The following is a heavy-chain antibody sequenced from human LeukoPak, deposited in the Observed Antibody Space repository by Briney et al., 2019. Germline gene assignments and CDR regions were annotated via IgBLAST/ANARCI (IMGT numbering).Heavy chain of an antibody. CDR1: GFTFTSSA. CDR2: IVVGSGNT. D-gene: IGHD3-22*01. V-gene: IGHV1-58*02. Sequence: GASVKVSCKXSGFTFTSSAMQWVRQARRQRLEWIGWIVVGSGNTNYSQKFQERVTITRDMSTSTAYMELGSLRSEDTAVYYCAASYDGSGYAFDIWGQGTMVTVSS. CDR3: AASYDGSGYAFDI. J-gene: IGHJ3*02.